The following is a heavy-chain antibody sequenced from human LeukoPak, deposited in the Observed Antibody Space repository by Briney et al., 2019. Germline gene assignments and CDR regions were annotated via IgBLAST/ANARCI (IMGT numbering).Heavy chain of an antibody. CDR3: VKSPGSGWPV. D-gene: IGHD6-19*01. J-gene: IGHJ4*02. CDR2: IYSDGSRT. Sequence: GGSLRLSCAASGFTFSSFAMHWVGQAPGKGLEYLSAIYSDGSRTYYADSVKGRFTISRDNSKNTLYFEMSSLRVEDTAVYYCVKSPGSGWPVWGQGTLLTVSS. V-gene: IGHV3-64D*06. CDR1: GFTFSSFA.